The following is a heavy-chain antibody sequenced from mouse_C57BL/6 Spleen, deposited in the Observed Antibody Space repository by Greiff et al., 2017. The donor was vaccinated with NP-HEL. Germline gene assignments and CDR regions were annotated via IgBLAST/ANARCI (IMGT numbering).Heavy chain of an antibody. CDR2: IDPSDSYT. D-gene: IGHD1-1*01. J-gene: IGHJ3*01. V-gene: IGHV1-69*01. CDR3: ARSDYYGSSSRSFAY. CDR1: GYTFTSYW. Sequence: QVQLQQPGAELVMPGASVKLSCKASGYTFTSYWMHWVKQRPGQGLEWIGEIDPSDSYTNYNQKFKGKSTLTVDKSSSTAYMQLSSLTSEDSAVYYCARSDYYGSSSRSFAYWGQGTLVTVSA.